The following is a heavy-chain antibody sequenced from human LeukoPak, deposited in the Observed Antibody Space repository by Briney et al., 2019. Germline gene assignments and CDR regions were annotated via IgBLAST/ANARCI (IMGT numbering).Heavy chain of an antibody. D-gene: IGHD3-9*01. CDR1: GFTFDDYG. V-gene: IGHV3-20*04. Sequence: PGGSLRLSCAASGFTFDDYGMNWVRQAPGKGLEWVSGINWNGGSTGYADSVKGRFTVSRDNAKNSLYLQMNSLRAEDTAVYFCARVNYDILTGVDAFDIWGQGTMVTVSS. CDR2: INWNGGST. J-gene: IGHJ3*02. CDR3: ARVNYDILTGVDAFDI.